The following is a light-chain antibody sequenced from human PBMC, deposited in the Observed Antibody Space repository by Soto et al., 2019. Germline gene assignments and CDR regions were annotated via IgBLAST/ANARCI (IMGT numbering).Light chain of an antibody. CDR1: QSVSSY. J-gene: IGKJ5*01. CDR2: DAS. V-gene: IGKV3-11*01. Sequence: EIVLTQSPATLSLSPGERATLSCRASQSVSSYLAWYQQKPGQAPRLLIYDASNRATGIPARFGGSGSGTDSTLTISSLEPEDFAVYYCQQRSNWPPITFGQGTRLEIK. CDR3: QQRSNWPPIT.